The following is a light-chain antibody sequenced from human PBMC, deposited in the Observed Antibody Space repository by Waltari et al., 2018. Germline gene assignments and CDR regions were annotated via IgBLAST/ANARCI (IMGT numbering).Light chain of an antibody. V-gene: IGLV1-47*01. CDR1: SSNIGSNY. CDR2: RNN. CDR3: AAWDDSLSGVV. Sequence: QSVLTQPPSASGTPGQRVTISCSGSSSNIGSNYVYWYQQLPGTAPKLLIFRNNHGPSRLPARCAGSTSGTSASLVISGHRSEDEADYYWAAWDDSLSGVVFGAGTKLTVL. J-gene: IGLJ2*01.